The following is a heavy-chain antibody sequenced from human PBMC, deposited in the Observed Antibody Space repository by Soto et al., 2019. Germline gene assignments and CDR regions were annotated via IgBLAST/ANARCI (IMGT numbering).Heavy chain of an antibody. J-gene: IGHJ2*01. V-gene: IGHV3-15*01. Sequence: VQLQESGPGLVKPSETLSLTCTVSGGSVSSGSYYWSWIRQPPGKGLEWIGRIKSKTDGGTTDYAAPVKGRFTISRDDSKNTLYLQMNSLKTEDTAVYYCTTVSGDGDYFFWYFDLWGRGTLVTVSS. CDR2: IKSKTDGGTT. CDR3: TTVSGDGDYFFWYFDL. CDR1: GGSVSSGSYY. D-gene: IGHD4-17*01.